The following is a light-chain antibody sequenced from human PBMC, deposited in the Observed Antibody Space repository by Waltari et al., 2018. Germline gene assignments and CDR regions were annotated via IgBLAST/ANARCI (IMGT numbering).Light chain of an antibody. Sequence: DIVLPRSPGTLSLSPGEIATLSCKARENVDSNELAWYQLKPGQAPSLLVYGASTRATGIPDRFSGGGSGTDFSLIISSLEPEDSAIYYCQQYAGSPRTFGQGTRVEIK. V-gene: IGKV3-20*01. CDR3: QQYAGSPRT. J-gene: IGKJ1*01. CDR1: ENVDSNE. CDR2: GAS.